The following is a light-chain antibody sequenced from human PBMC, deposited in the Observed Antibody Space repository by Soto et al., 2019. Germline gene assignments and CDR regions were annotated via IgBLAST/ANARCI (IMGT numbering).Light chain of an antibody. CDR1: SSDVGGYNY. CDR2: DVS. Sequence: QSVLTQPRSVSGSPGQSVTISCTGTSSDVGGYNYVSWYQQHPGKAPKLMIYDVSKRPSGVPDRFSGSKSGNTASLTISGLQAEDEADYYCCSYAGSLVFGTGTKVTVL. J-gene: IGLJ1*01. CDR3: CSYAGSLV. V-gene: IGLV2-11*01.